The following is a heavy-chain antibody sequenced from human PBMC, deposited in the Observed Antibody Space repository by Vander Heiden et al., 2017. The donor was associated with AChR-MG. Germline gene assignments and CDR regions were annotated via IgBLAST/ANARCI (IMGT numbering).Heavy chain of an antibody. CDR3: AGVPNGAFDI. D-gene: IGHD1-1*01. V-gene: IGHV3-48*03. CDR2: ISSSGSTI. Sequence: EVQLVESGGGLVQPGGSLRLPCAASGFTFSSYEMNWVRQAQGKGLEWVSYISSSGSTIYYADSVKGRFTISRDNAKNSLYLQMNSLRAEDTAVYYCAGVPNGAFDIWGQGTMVTVSS. CDR1: GFTFSSYE. J-gene: IGHJ3*02.